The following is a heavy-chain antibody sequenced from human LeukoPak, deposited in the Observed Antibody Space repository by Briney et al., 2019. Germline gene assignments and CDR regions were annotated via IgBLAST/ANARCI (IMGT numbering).Heavy chain of an antibody. V-gene: IGHV3-33*01. D-gene: IGHD5-24*01. J-gene: IGHJ4*02. CDR3: ARDSRDGYNLDY. CDR1: GFTFSSYG. CDR2: IWYDGSNK. Sequence: GGSLRLSCAASGFTFSSYGMHWVRQAPAKGLEWVAVIWYDGSNKYYADSVKGRFTISRDNSKNTLYLQMNSLRAEDTAVYYCARDSRDGYNLDYWGQGTLVTVSS.